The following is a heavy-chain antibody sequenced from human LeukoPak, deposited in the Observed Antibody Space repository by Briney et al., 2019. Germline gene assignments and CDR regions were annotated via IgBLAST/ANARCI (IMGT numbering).Heavy chain of an antibody. CDR2: INPNSGGT. D-gene: IGHD5-18*01. CDR1: GYTFTGYY. Sequence: ASVKVSCKASGYTFTGYYMHWERQAPGQGLEWMGWINPNSGGTNYAQKFQGRVTMTRDTSISTAYMELSRLRSDDTAVYYCARGTGEGYSYGRYYFDYWGQGTLVTVSS. V-gene: IGHV1-2*02. CDR3: ARGTGEGYSYGRYYFDY. J-gene: IGHJ4*02.